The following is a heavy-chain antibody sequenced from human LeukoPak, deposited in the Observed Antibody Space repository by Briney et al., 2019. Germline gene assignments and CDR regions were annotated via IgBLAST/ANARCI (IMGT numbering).Heavy chain of an antibody. CDR1: GYTFTGYY. J-gene: IGHJ4*02. D-gene: IGHD5-24*01. Sequence: ASVKVSCKASGYTFTGYYMHWVRQAPGQGLEWMGIINPSGGSTSYAQKFQGRVTMTRDTSASTVYMELSSLRSEDTAVYYCARESQRWLQSDYWGQGTLVTVSS. CDR3: ARESQRWLQSDY. CDR2: INPSGGST. V-gene: IGHV1-46*01.